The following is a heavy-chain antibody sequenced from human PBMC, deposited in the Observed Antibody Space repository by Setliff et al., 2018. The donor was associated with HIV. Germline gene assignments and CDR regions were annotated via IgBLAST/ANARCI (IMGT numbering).Heavy chain of an antibody. CDR1: GHTLAEIS. J-gene: IGHJ4*02. V-gene: IGHV1-24*01. Sequence: ASVKVSCKVSGHTLAEISMHWVRQAPGKGLEWMGGFDPEDGEKVYAQRFQGTVTMTEDTSTDTAYMELTSLTSKDTAVYYCATITFYYDSSGSQNKKSYFFDYWGQGTLVTVSS. D-gene: IGHD3-22*01. CDR3: ATITFYYDSSGSQNKKSYFFDY. CDR2: FDPEDGEK.